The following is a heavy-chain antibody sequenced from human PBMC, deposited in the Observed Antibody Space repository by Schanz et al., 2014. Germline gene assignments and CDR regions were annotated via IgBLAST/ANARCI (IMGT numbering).Heavy chain of an antibody. J-gene: IGHJ6*02. CDR3: ATEAIRQTYNYYGMDV. V-gene: IGHV1-46*01. Sequence: QVQLVQSGAEVKKPGASVKVSCKASTYTFSTYYIHWVRQAPGQGLEWMGGINPSGGSPNYAQKFQGRVRMTRDTSTSTVYMELSSLRSEDTAVFYCATEAIRQTYNYYGMDVWGQGTTVTVSS. D-gene: IGHD3-3*01. CDR1: TYTFSTYY. CDR2: INPSGGSP.